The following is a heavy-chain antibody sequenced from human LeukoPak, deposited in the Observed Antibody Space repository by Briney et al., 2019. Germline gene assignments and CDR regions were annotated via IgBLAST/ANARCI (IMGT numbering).Heavy chain of an antibody. Sequence: RRASVKVSCKASGYTFTGYYMHWVRQAPGQGLEWMGWISGYNGHTNYAQKFQGRVTMTTDTSTNMVYMELRSLRSDDTAVYYCARGSTHRYYYDSSGYYRGAFDYWGQGTLVTVSS. CDR3: ARGSTHRYYYDSSGYYRGAFDY. D-gene: IGHD3-22*01. V-gene: IGHV1-18*04. CDR1: GYTFTGYY. CDR2: ISGYNGHT. J-gene: IGHJ4*02.